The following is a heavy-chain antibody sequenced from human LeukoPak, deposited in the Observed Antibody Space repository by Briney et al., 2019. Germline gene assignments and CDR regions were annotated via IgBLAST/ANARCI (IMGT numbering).Heavy chain of an antibody. Sequence: SEALSLTCTVSGGSISHYYWSWIRQPPGKGLEWIGYIYYTGSTNYNPSLKSRVTISVDTSKNQFSLNLTSVTAADTAVYYCSRVLRRNSRSSDWYFDLWGRGTLVTVSS. V-gene: IGHV4-59*01. J-gene: IGHJ2*01. D-gene: IGHD5-18*01. CDR3: SRVLRRNSRSSDWYFDL. CDR1: GGSISHYY. CDR2: IYYTGST.